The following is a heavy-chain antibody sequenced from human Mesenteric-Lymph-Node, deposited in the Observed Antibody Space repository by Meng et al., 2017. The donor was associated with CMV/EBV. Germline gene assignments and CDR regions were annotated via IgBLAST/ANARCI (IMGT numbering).Heavy chain of an antibody. V-gene: IGHV1-2*06. CDR1: YTFTGYY. CDR2: INPNSGGT. Sequence: YTFTGYYMPWVRQAPGQGLEWMGRINPNSGGTNYAQKFQGRVTMTRDTSISTAYMELSRLRSDDTAVYYCARDLGRFGELSDIWFDPWGQGTLVTVSS. J-gene: IGHJ5*02. D-gene: IGHD3-10*01. CDR3: ARDLGRFGELSDIWFDP.